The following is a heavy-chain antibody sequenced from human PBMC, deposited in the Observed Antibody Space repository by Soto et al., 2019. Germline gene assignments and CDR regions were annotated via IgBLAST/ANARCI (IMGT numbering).Heavy chain of an antibody. CDR3: PRGYGSAFDF. Sequence: QVQLQESGPGLVKPSQTLSLTCTVSGGSIRSGGYYWSWIRKQPGRSLEWIGYVYYSGNTYYNPCLKSRIHISVDTSKNQFSVKLGSVAAADTAVYYCPRGYGSAFDFWGQGTLVTVSS. CDR2: VYYSGNT. J-gene: IGHJ4*01. CDR1: GGSIRSGGYY. V-gene: IGHV4-31*03. D-gene: IGHD3-10*01.